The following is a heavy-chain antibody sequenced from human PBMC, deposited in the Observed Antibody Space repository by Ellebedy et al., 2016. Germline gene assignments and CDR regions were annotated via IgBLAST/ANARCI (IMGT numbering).Heavy chain of an antibody. J-gene: IGHJ4*02. CDR3: ARAEDTAMVFDS. Sequence: PSVKVSCKASGGTFSSYAFNWVRQAPGQGLEWMGRIIPLVGITNYAQKFQGRVTITADKSTSTAYMELSSLRSDDTGVYYCARAEDTAMVFDSWGQGTLVTVSS. D-gene: IGHD5-18*01. V-gene: IGHV1-69*04. CDR1: GGTFSSYA. CDR2: IIPLVGIT.